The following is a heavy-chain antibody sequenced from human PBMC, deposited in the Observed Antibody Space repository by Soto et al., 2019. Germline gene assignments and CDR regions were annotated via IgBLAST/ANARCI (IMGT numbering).Heavy chain of an antibody. D-gene: IGHD2-15*01. CDR2: ISWDGGSI. V-gene: IGHV3-43*01. Sequence: PGGSLRLSCEASGFKFDDYMIHWVRQAPGKGLEWISLISWDGGSIDYADSIKGRFTVSRDNSKTSLYLHMHSLTSDDSALYFCAKEGNGGSSLDSWGQGTLVTVSS. CDR3: AKEGNGGSSLDS. CDR1: GFKFDDYM. J-gene: IGHJ5*01.